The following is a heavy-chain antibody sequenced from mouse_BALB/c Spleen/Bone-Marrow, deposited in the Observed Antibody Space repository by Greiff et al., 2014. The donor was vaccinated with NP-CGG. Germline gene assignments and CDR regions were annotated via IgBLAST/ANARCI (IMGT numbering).Heavy chain of an antibody. Sequence: QVQLQQSGPELAKPGASVKMSCRASGYTFTSYWMNWVKQRPVQGLEWIGYINPTSGYTEYNQKFKDKATLTTDESSSTAYMQLSSLTSEDSAVYYCTTGGNDWFAYWGQGTLVTVSA. J-gene: IGHJ3*01. CDR3: TTGGNDWFAY. CDR1: GYTFTSYW. D-gene: IGHD2-1*01. CDR2: INPTSGYT. V-gene: IGHV1-7*01.